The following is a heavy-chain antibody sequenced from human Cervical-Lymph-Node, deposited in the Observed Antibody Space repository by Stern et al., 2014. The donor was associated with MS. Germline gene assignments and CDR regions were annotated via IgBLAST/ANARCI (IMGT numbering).Heavy chain of an antibody. CDR3: ASIQLWSKSFDY. CDR2: VYYSGIT. Sequence: MQLVESGPGLVKPSETLCLTCTVSNVSIGLFYWSWIRQSPGRGLEWTGYVYYSGITDYNPSLKSRVTMAFDTSKSQFSLKLSSLTAADTAVYYCASIQLWSKSFDYWGRGTLVTVSS. D-gene: IGHD1-1*01. V-gene: IGHV4-59*01. J-gene: IGHJ4*02. CDR1: NVSIGLFY.